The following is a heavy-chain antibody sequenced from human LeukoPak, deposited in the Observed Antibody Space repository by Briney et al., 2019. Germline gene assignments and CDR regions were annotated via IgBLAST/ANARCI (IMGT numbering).Heavy chain of an antibody. Sequence: EGSLRLSCSASGFTLSNYWMHWVRQAPGKGLVWVSRINTDGSSTNYADSVKGRFTVSRDNAKNTLYLQMNSLRAEDTAVYYCARVIGWDEPFDIWGQGTMVTVSS. J-gene: IGHJ3*02. D-gene: IGHD1-26*01. CDR2: INTDGSST. CDR1: GFTLSNYW. V-gene: IGHV3-74*01. CDR3: ARVIGWDEPFDI.